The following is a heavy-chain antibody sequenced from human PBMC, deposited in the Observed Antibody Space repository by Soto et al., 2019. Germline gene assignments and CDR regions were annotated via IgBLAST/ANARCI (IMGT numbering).Heavy chain of an antibody. D-gene: IGHD2-21*02. Sequence: LSLTCSISGGSISSGGYSWSWIRQPPGKGLEWIGYIYHSGSTYYNPSLKSRVTISVDRSKNQFSLKLSSVTAADTAVYYCARLYCGGDCYSVYWFDPWGQGTLVTVSS. J-gene: IGHJ5*02. CDR3: ARLYCGGDCYSVYWFDP. CDR1: GGSISSGGYS. CDR2: IYHSGST. V-gene: IGHV4-30-2*01.